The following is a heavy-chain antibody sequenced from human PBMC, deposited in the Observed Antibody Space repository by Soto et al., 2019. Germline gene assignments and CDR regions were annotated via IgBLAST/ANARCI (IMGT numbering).Heavy chain of an antibody. D-gene: IGHD3-16*01. CDR1: GGSISSGGYY. V-gene: IGHV4-31*03. Sequence: SETLSLTCTVSGGSISSGGYYWIWIRQHPGKGLEWIGYIYYSGSTYYNPSLKSRVTISVDTSKNQFSLKLSSVTAADTAVYYCARDHAYSAYWAFDYWGQGALVTVSS. J-gene: IGHJ4*02. CDR2: IYYSGST. CDR3: ARDHAYSAYWAFDY.